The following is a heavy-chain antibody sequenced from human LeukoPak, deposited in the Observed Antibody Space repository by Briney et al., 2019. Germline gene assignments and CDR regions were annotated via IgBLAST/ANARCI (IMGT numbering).Heavy chain of an antibody. CDR3: AYSSSDDAFDI. D-gene: IGHD6-13*01. CDR2: IYYTGT. CDR1: GGSVTDYY. J-gene: IGHJ3*02. Sequence: SETLSLTCTVSGGSVTDYYWSWIRQSPGKGLEWIGYIYYTGTSYNPSLKSRVTISVDTSKNQFSLQLNSVTPEDTAVYYCAYSSSDDAFDIWGQGTMVTVSS. V-gene: IGHV4-59*02.